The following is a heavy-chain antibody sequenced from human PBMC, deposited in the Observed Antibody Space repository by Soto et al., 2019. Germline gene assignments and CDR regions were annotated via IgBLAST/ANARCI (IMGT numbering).Heavy chain of an antibody. V-gene: IGHV3-30*18. CDR1: VFTFISYG. D-gene: IGHD2-2*01. CDR3: AKMAARSTYYYYGMDV. Sequence: GWSLRLACASSVFTFISYGMQWVRQAPGKGLEWVAVISYDGSNKYYADSVKGRFTISRGNSKNTLYLQMNSLRAEDTAVYYCAKMAARSTYYYYGMDVWGQGTTVTVS. J-gene: IGHJ6*02. CDR2: ISYDGSNK.